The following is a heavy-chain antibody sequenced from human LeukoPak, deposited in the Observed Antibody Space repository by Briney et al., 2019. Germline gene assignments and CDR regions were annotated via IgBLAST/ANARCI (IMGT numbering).Heavy chain of an antibody. CDR3: ARWSGILTGTDAFDI. CDR1: GYTFIGYY. D-gene: IGHD3-9*01. V-gene: IGHV1-2*02. Sequence: ASVKVSCKASGYTFIGYYMHWVRQAPGQGLEWMGWIDPNSGGTNYAQKFQGRVTMTRDTSISTAYMELSRLRSDDTAVYYCARWSGILTGTDAFDIWGQGTMVTVSS. J-gene: IGHJ3*02. CDR2: IDPNSGGT.